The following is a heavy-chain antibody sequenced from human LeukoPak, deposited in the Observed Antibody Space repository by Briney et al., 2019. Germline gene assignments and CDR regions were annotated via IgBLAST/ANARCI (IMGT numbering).Heavy chain of an antibody. J-gene: IGHJ6*03. CDR1: GGSISSYY. Sequence: ASETLSLTCTVSGGSISSYYWSWLRQPAGKGLEWLGRIYISGSTNYNPSLKSRVTISVDTSKNQFSLKLSSVTAADTAVYYCARLGGGGSYPTIYYYYYYMDVWGKGTTVTVSS. D-gene: IGHD1-26*01. CDR2: IYISGST. CDR3: ARLGGGGSYPTIYYYYYYMDV. V-gene: IGHV4-4*07.